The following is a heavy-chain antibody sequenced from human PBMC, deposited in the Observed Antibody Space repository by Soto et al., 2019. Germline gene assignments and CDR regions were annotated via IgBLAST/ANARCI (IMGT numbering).Heavy chain of an antibody. CDR3: AREVSTHFEY. J-gene: IGHJ4*02. V-gene: IGHV4-31*03. Sequence: QVQLQESGPGLVKPSQTLSLTCTVSGGSISSGGYWWSWIRQHPGKGLEWVGYISYSGSTSSNPSLKSRLTISADTSKNHFSLELTSVTAADTAVYYCAREVSTHFEYWGQGTLVTVSS. D-gene: IGHD6-13*01. CDR1: GGSISSGGYW. CDR2: ISYSGST.